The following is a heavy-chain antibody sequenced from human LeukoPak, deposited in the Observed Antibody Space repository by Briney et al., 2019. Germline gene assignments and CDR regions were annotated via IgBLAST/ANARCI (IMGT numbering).Heavy chain of an antibody. CDR1: GFTFSSYW. J-gene: IGHJ4*03. CDR3: AREGLGYFDY. CDR2: MKQDGSEK. V-gene: IGHV3-7*01. D-gene: IGHD3-16*01. Sequence: PGGSLRLSCTASGFTFSSYWMSWVRQAPGKGLEWVANMKQDGSEKYYVDSVKGRFTISRDNAKNSLYLQMNGLRAEDTPVYYCAREGLGYFDYWGQGTLVTVSS.